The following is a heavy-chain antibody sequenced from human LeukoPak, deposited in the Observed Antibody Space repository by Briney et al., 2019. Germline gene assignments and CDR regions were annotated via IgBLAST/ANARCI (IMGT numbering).Heavy chain of an antibody. CDR2: IRSKANSYAT. D-gene: IGHD4-17*01. J-gene: IGHJ6*03. Sequence: PGGSLRLSCAASGFTFSGSAMHWVRQASGKGLEWVGRIRSKANSYATAYAASVKGRFTISRDDSKNTAYLQMNSLKTEDTAVYYCARDHAPVTTGPRDYAYYYYYMDVWGKGTTVTTSS. CDR1: GFTFSGSA. CDR3: ARDHAPVTTGPRDYAYYYYYMDV. V-gene: IGHV3-73*01.